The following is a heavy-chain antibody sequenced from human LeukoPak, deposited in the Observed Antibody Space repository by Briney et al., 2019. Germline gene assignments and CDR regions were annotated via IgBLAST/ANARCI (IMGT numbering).Heavy chain of an antibody. CDR1: GYTFTGYY. CDR3: ARETPSSGCPDY. CDR2: ISAYNGNT. Sequence: ASVKVSCKASGYTFTGYYMHWVRQAPGQGLEWMGWISAYNGNTNYAQKLQGRVTMTTDTSTSTAYMELRSLRSDDTAVYYCARETPSSGCPDYWGQGTLVTVSS. D-gene: IGHD6-19*01. V-gene: IGHV1-18*04. J-gene: IGHJ4*02.